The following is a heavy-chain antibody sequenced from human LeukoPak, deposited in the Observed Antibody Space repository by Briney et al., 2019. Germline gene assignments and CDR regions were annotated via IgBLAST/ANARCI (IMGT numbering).Heavy chain of an antibody. D-gene: IGHD3-10*01. CDR1: GFTVSNNY. CDR2: IYSGGST. J-gene: IGHJ4*02. V-gene: IGHV3-66*01. CDR3: ARGELWFGIDY. Sequence: GGSLRLSYAASGFTVSNNYMSWVRQAPGKGLEWVSVIYSGGSTYYADSVKGRFTISRDNSKNTLYLQMNSLRAEDTAVYYCARGELWFGIDYWGQGTLVTVSS.